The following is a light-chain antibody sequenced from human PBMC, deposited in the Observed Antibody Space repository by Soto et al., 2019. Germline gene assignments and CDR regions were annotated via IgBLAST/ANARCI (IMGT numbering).Light chain of an antibody. CDR1: NIGGKS. Sequence: SYELTQPPSVSVAPGQTARITCGENNIGGKSVHWYQQKPGQAPVLVVHDDSDRPSGNPERFSGSNSGNTATLTISRVEAGDEADYYCQVWHSSSDHFVFGTWTKLTVL. V-gene: IGLV3-21*02. CDR2: DDS. J-gene: IGLJ1*01. CDR3: QVWHSSSDHFV.